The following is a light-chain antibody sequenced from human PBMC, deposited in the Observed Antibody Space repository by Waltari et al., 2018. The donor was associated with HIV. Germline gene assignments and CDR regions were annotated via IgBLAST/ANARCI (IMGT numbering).Light chain of an antibody. J-gene: IGKJ5*01. CDR2: AAS. CDR3: QQLHPYPIT. V-gene: IGKV1-9*01. CDR1: QGVSSY. Sequence: DIQLTQSPSFLSASVGDRVTITCRASQGVSSYLAWYQQEPGKAPKLLIYAASTLQSGVPSRFSGSGSGTKFTLTISCLQPEDFATYYCQQLHPYPITFGQGTRLEIK.